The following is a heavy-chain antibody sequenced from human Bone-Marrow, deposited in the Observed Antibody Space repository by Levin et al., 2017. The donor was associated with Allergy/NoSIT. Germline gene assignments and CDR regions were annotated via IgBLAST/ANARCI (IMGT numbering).Heavy chain of an antibody. Sequence: GESLKISCKGSGYSFTSYWISWVRQMPGKGLEWMGRIDPSDSYTNYSPSFQGHVTISADKSISTAYLQWSSLKASDTAMYYCARHWGEYSGYDYLDYWGQGTLVTVSS. CDR1: GYSFTSYW. V-gene: IGHV5-10-1*01. CDR2: IDPSDSYT. CDR3: ARHWGEYSGYDYLDY. J-gene: IGHJ4*02. D-gene: IGHD5-12*01.